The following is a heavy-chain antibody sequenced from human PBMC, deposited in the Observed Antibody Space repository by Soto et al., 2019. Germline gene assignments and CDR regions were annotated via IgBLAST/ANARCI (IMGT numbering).Heavy chain of an antibody. D-gene: IGHD3-9*01. Sequence: QLQLQESGPGLVKPSETLSLTCTVSGGSISSSSYYWGWIRQPPGKGLEWIGSIYYSGSTYYNPSLKSRVTISVDTSKNQFSLKLSSVTAADTAVYYCGRRVRYFGTRHDYWGQGTLVTVSS. J-gene: IGHJ4*02. V-gene: IGHV4-39*01. CDR3: GRRVRYFGTRHDY. CDR1: GGSISSSSYY. CDR2: IYYSGST.